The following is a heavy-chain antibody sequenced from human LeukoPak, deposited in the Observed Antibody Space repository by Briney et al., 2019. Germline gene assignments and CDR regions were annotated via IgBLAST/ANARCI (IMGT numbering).Heavy chain of an antibody. Sequence: GGSLRLSCAASGFTFSSYAMSWVRQAPGKGLEWVSAISGSGGSTYYADSVKGRFTISRDNSKNTLYLQMNSLRAEDTAVYYCAKVGYCSSTSCYDYDMDVWGQGTTVTVSS. CDR1: GFTFSSYA. J-gene: IGHJ6*02. V-gene: IGHV3-23*01. D-gene: IGHD2-2*01. CDR2: ISGSGGST. CDR3: AKVGYCSSTSCYDYDMDV.